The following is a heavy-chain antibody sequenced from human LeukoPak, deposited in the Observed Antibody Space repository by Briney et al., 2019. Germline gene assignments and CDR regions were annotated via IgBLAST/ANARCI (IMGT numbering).Heavy chain of an antibody. CDR3: ARLNNVGYYDSSGYYT. J-gene: IGHJ5*02. CDR1: GYTFTYYG. V-gene: IGHV1-18*01. CDR2: ISAYNGNT. D-gene: IGHD3-22*01. Sequence: ASVKVSCKASGYTFTYYGISWVRQAPGQGLEWMGWISAYNGNTNYAQKVQDRVTMTTDTSTSTAYMELRSLRSDDTAVYYCARLNNVGYYDSSGYYTWGQGTLVTVSS.